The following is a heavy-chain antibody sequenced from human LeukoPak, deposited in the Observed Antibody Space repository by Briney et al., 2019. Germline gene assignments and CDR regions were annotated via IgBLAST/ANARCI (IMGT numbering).Heavy chain of an antibody. V-gene: IGHV4-30-2*01. CDR1: DYSISSGGYS. D-gene: IGHD2-21*02. J-gene: IGHJ3*02. CDR2: IYQTGST. CDR3: ARGIPGGGGDDSWTFDI. Sequence: SQTLSLTSTVSDYSISSGGYSWSWIRQPPGKGLEWIGFIYQTGSTYYNSSLKSRVTISVDRSKNQFSLRLSSVTAADTAVYYCARGIPGGGGDDSWTFDIWGPGTMVTVSS.